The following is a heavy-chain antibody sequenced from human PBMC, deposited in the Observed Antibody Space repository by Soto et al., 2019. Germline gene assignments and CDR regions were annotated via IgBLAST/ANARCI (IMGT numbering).Heavy chain of an antibody. J-gene: IGHJ4*02. CDR1: PFTFSNYA. CDR3: AKRYYSNYVFQY. D-gene: IGHD4-4*01. V-gene: IGHV3-23*01. CDR2: VGTSHGNT. Sequence: GGSLRLSCAASPFTFSNYAMSWVRQAPGKGVEWVSLVGTSHGNTFYADSVKGRFTISRDISKNSLYLQKNSLGADDTALYYCAKRYYSNYVFQYWGQGTLVTVSS.